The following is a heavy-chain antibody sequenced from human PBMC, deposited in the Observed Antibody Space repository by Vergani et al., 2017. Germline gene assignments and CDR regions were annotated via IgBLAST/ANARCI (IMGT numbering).Heavy chain of an antibody. J-gene: IGHJ4*02. CDR2: ISGSGGNT. CDR1: GFTFSSYA. Sequence: EVQLLESGGGLVQPGGSLRLSCAASGFTFSSYAMSWVRQAPGKGLEWVSAISGSGGNTYYADSVKGRFTISRDNSKNTLYLQMNSLRAEDTAVYYCAKKMERTYYDFWSGLLWIDYWGQGTLVTVSA. D-gene: IGHD3-3*01. V-gene: IGHV3-23*01. CDR3: AKKMERTYYDFWSGLLWIDY.